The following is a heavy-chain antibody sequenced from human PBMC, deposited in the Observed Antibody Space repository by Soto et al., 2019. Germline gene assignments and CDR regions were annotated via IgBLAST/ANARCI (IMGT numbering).Heavy chain of an antibody. CDR3: ARSGGTDYYYGMDV. D-gene: IGHD1-7*01. CDR2: ISYDGSNK. CDR1: GFTFSSYA. J-gene: IGHJ6*02. V-gene: IGHV3-30-3*01. Sequence: SGGGVVQPGRSLRLSCAASGFTFSSYAMHWVRQAPGKGLEWVAVISYDGSNKYYADSVKGRFTISRDNSKNTLYLQMNNLRAEDTAVYYCARSGGTDYYYGMDVWGQGTTVTVSS.